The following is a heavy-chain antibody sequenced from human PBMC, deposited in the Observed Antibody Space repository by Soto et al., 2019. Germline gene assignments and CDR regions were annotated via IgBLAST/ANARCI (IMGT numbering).Heavy chain of an antibody. CDR2: IYHSGST. D-gene: IGHD3-22*01. V-gene: IGHV4-30-2*01. J-gene: IGHJ4*02. Sequence: SETLSLTCAVSGGSISSGGYSWSWIRQPPGKGLEWIGYIYHSGSTYYNPSLKSRVTISVDRSKNQFSLKLSSVTAADTAVYYCARGPRGRVITPAYFDYWGQGTLVTVSS. CDR1: GGSISSGGYS. CDR3: ARGPRGRVITPAYFDY.